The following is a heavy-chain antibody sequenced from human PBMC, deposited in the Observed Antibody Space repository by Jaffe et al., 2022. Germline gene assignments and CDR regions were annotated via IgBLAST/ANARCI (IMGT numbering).Heavy chain of an antibody. CDR1: GVIVSNYW. CDR3: ARWADV. Sequence: ELQLVESGGGLVPPGGSLRLSCASSGVIVSNYWMHWVRQAPGKGLVWVSRINSDGSSTSYADSVKGRFTISRDNAKNTLYLQMNSLRAEDTAVYYCARWADVWGKGTTVTVSS. J-gene: IGHJ6*04. V-gene: IGHV3-74*01. CDR2: INSDGSST.